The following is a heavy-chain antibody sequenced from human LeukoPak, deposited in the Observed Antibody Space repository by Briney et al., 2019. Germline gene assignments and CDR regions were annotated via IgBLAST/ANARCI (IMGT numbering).Heavy chain of an antibody. CDR1: GGSFSGYY. CDR3: ARGKHDILTGYYKGYYFDY. D-gene: IGHD3-9*01. Sequence: SETLSLTCAVYGGSFSGYYWSWIRQPPGKGLEWIGEINHSGSTNYNPSLKSRVTISVDTSKNQFSLKLRSVTAADTAVYYCARGKHDILTGYYKGYYFDYWGQGTLVTVSS. J-gene: IGHJ4*02. CDR2: INHSGST. V-gene: IGHV4-34*01.